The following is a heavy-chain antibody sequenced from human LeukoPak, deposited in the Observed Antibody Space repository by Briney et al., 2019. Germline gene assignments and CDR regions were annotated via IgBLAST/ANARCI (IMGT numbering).Heavy chain of an antibody. D-gene: IGHD2-15*01. J-gene: IGHJ4*02. CDR3: ARGGTYRGRSPFDY. CDR2: IFHSGST. V-gene: IGHV4-39*07. CDR1: GDSISSSSCY. Sequence: SETLSLTCTVSGDSISSSSCYWGWIRQPPGKGLEWIGSIFHSGSTNYNPSLKSRVTISVDKSKNQFSLKLSSVTAADTAVYYCARGGTYRGRSPFDYWGQGTLVTVSS.